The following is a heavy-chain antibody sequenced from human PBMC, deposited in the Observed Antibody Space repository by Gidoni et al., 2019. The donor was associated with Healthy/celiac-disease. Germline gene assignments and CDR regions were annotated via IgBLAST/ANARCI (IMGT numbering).Heavy chain of an antibody. Sequence: EVQLVESGGGLVKPGGSLRLSCAASGFTFSNAWMSWVRQAPGKGLEWVGRIKSKTDGGTTDYAAPVKGRFTISKDDSKNTLYLQMNSLKTEDTAVYYCTTCCRSSGWYPGDYYGMDVWGQGTTVTVSS. CDR2: IKSKTDGGTT. D-gene: IGHD6-19*01. CDR3: TTCCRSSGWYPGDYYGMDV. CDR1: GFTFSNAW. V-gene: IGHV3-15*01. J-gene: IGHJ6*02.